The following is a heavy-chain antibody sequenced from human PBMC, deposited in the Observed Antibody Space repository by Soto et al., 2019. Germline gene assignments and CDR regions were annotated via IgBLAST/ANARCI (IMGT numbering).Heavy chain of an antibody. CDR1: GYSISSGYY. CDR3: ARDGNSGAFDI. Sequence: SETLSLTCAVSGYSISSGYYWGWIRQPPGKGLEWIGSIYHSGSTYYNPSLKSRVTISVDTSKNQFSLKLSSVTAADTAVYYCARDGNSGAFDIWGQGTMVTVS. J-gene: IGHJ3*02. V-gene: IGHV4-38-2*02. CDR2: IYHSGST. D-gene: IGHD7-27*01.